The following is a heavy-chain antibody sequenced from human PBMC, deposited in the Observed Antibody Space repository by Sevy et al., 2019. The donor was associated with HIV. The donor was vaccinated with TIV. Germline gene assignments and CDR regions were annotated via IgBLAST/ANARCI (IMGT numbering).Heavy chain of an antibody. J-gene: IGHJ6*02. D-gene: IGHD3-3*01. Sequence: SETLSLTCAVSGGSISSYYWTWIRQPPGKGLEWIGYVNYRGSTNYNPSLKSRLTMSVDISKNQFYLKLTSVTAADTAVYYCARDSSTGITVHGVVTYGMDVWGQGTTVTVSS. CDR2: VNYRGST. CDR1: GGSISSYY. V-gene: IGHV4-59*01. CDR3: ARDSSTGITVHGVVTYGMDV.